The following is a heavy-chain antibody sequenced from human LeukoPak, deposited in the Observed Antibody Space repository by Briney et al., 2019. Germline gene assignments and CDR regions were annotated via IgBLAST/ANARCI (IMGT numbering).Heavy chain of an antibody. V-gene: IGHV1-18*01. J-gene: IGHJ3*02. CDR1: GYTFTSYG. CDR3: ARDQSDRGLTADAFDI. CDR2: ISAYNGNT. Sequence: GASVKVSCKASGYTFTSYGISWVRQAPGQGLEWMGWISAYNGNTNYAQKLQGRVTMTTDTSTSTAYMELRSLRSDDTAVYCCARDQSDRGLTADAFDIWGQGTMVTVSS. D-gene: IGHD3-10*01.